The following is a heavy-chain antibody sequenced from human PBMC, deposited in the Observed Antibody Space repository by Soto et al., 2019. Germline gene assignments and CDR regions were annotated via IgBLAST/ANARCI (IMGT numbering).Heavy chain of an antibody. CDR3: ALDEYYGSATDPFYYGMDV. D-gene: IGHD3-10*01. J-gene: IGHJ6*02. V-gene: IGHV4-31*03. Sequence: TSETLSLTGTVSGVSGIMGGFYWSWIRQHPGQGLEWIGYIYYNGSTSYNPSLKTRLAISLDTSMNQFSLRLESVTAADTAVYYCALDEYYGSATDPFYYGMDVWGQGTTVTVSS. CDR1: GVSGIMGGFY. CDR2: IYYNGST.